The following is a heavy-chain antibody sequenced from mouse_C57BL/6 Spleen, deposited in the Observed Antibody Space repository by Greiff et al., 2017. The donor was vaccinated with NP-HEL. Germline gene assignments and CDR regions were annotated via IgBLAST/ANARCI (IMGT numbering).Heavy chain of an antibody. CDR2: INPSNGGT. V-gene: IGHV1-53*01. J-gene: IGHJ2*01. Sequence: LQQPGTELVKPGASVKLSCKASGYTFTSYWMHWVKQRPGQGLEWIGNINPSNGGTNYNEKFKSKATLTVDKSSSTAYMQLSSLTSEDSAVYYCARGEFIKGPYFDYWGQGTTLTVSS. D-gene: IGHD1-1*01. CDR1: GYTFTSYW. CDR3: ARGEFIKGPYFDY.